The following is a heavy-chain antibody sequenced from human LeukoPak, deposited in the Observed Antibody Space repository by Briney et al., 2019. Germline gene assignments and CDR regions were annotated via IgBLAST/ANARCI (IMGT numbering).Heavy chain of an antibody. CDR1: GFTFSSYA. CDR2: ISGSGGST. CDR3: ARDSTVYYYYGMDV. D-gene: IGHD2/OR15-2a*01. Sequence: GGSLRLSCAASGFTFSSYAMSGVRQAPGKGLEWVSAISGSGGSTYYADSVKGRFTISRDNSKNTLYLQMNSLRAEDTAVYYCARDSTVYYYYGMDVWGQGTTVTVSS. J-gene: IGHJ6*02. V-gene: IGHV3-23*01.